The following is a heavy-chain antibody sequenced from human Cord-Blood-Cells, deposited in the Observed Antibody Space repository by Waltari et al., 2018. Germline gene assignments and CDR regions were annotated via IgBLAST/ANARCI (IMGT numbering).Heavy chain of an antibody. D-gene: IGHD3-22*01. Sequence: QVQLQESGPGLVKPSETLSLTCAVSGYSISSGYYWGWTRQPPGKGLEWIGSIYHSGSAYYNPSLKSRVTISVDTSKNQFSLKLSSVTAADTAVYYCARADSSGYYFDYWGQGTLVTVSS. V-gene: IGHV4-38-2*01. CDR1: GYSISSGYY. J-gene: IGHJ4*02. CDR3: ARADSSGYYFDY. CDR2: IYHSGSA.